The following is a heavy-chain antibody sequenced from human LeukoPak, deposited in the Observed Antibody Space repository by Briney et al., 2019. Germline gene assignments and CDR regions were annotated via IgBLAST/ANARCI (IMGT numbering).Heavy chain of an antibody. CDR3: ARVNYDSSGYLPSYYYYYGMDV. CDR1: GFTVSSNY. CDR2: IYSGGST. V-gene: IGHV3-53*01. Sequence: HPGGSLRLSCAASGFTVSSNYMSWVRQAPGKGLEWVSVIYSGGSTYYADSVKGRFTISRDNSKNTLYLQMNSLRAEDTAVYYCARVNYDSSGYLPSYYYYYGMDVWGQGTTVTVSS. J-gene: IGHJ6*02. D-gene: IGHD3-22*01.